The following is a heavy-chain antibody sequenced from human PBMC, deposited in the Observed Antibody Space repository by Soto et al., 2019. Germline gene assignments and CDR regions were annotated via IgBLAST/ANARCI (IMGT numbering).Heavy chain of an antibody. CDR2: IWYDGSNK. CDR1: GFTFSSYG. V-gene: IGHV3-33*01. CDR3: AREWYSSSWYRRYYYYYMDV. J-gene: IGHJ6*03. Sequence: QVQLVESGGGVVQPGRSLRLSCAASGFTFSSYGMHWVRQAPGKGLEWVAVIWYDGSNKYYADSVKGRFTISRDNSKNTLYLQMNSLRAEDTAVYYCAREWYSSSWYRRYYYYYMDVWGKGTTVTVSS. D-gene: IGHD6-13*01.